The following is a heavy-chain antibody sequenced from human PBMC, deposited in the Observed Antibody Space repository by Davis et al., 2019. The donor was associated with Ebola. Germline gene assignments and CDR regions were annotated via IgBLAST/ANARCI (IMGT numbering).Heavy chain of an antibody. D-gene: IGHD1-26*01. CDR2: IRQDGDEK. V-gene: IGHV3-7*01. J-gene: IGHJ4*02. CDR3: AIEGGGGSYNY. CDR1: GFTFVDYW. Sequence: PGGSLRLSCAASGFTFVDYWMDWVRQAPGKGLEWVANIRQDGDEKYYADSVKGRFTISRDNSKNTLYLQMNSLRAEDTAVYYCAIEGGGGSYNYWGQGTLVTVSS.